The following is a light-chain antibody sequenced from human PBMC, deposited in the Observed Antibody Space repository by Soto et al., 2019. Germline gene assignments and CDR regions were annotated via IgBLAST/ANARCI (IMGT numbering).Light chain of an antibody. CDR2: EVS. V-gene: IGLV2-23*02. CDR1: SSDVGGYNY. J-gene: IGLJ3*02. Sequence: QSALTQPASVSGSPGQSITISCTGTSSDVGGYNYVSWYQQHPGKAPKLMIYEVSNQPSGVSNRFSGSKSGNTASLTISRLQAEDEADYYCCSYAGSSPWVFGGGTKVTVL. CDR3: CSYAGSSPWV.